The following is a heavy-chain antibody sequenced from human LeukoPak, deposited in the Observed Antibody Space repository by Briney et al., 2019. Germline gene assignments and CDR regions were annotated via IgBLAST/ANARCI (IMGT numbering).Heavy chain of an antibody. CDR2: IYAGGGT. Sequence: PGGSLRLSCAASGFTVSSNYMSWVRQAPGKGLEWVSLIYAGGGTYYADSVKGRFTISRDNSKNTVFLQMDSLRAEDTAVYYCAKDRVSGDGYNSLDYWGQGTLVTVSS. CDR3: AKDRVSGDGYNSLDY. J-gene: IGHJ4*02. CDR1: GFTVSSNY. V-gene: IGHV3-53*01. D-gene: IGHD5-24*01.